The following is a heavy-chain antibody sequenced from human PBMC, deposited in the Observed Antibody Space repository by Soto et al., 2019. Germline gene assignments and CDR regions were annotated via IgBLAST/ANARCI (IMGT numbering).Heavy chain of an antibody. CDR2: INHSGST. V-gene: IGHV4-34*01. CDR3: ARGQESYDFWSGYYHYFDY. Sequence: QVQLQQWGAGLLKPSETLSLTCAVYGGSFSGYYWSWIRQPPGKGLEWIGEINHSGSTNYNPSLTRRVTRSVDTSKNQFSLQLSSVTAAYTAVYYCARGQESYDFWSGYYHYFDYWGQGTLVTVSS. CDR1: GGSFSGYY. D-gene: IGHD3-3*01. J-gene: IGHJ4*02.